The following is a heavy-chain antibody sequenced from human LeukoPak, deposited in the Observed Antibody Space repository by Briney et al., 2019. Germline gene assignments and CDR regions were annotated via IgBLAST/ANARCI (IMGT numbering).Heavy chain of an antibody. J-gene: IGHJ4*02. CDR2: ISSSSSYI. V-gene: IGHV3-21*01. Sequence: GGSLRLSRAASGFTFGSYSMNWVRQAPGKGLEWVSSISSSSSYIYYADSVKGGFTISRDNAKNSLYPQMNSLRAEDTAVYYCARDRRDRIAAAGIFDYWGQGTLVTVSS. D-gene: IGHD6-13*01. CDR1: GFTFGSYS. CDR3: ARDRRDRIAAAGIFDY.